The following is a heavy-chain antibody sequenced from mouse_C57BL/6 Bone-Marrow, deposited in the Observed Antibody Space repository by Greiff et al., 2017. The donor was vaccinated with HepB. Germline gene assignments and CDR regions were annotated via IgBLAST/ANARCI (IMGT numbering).Heavy chain of an antibody. CDR3: ARSTTVVTGTVDY. CDR2: IYPGDGDT. J-gene: IGHJ2*01. CDR1: GYAFSSSW. Sequence: QVQLQQSGPELVKPGASVKISCKASGYAFSSSWMNWVKQRPGKGLEWIGRIYPGDGDTNYNGKFKGKATLTADKSSSTAYMQLSSLTSEDSAVYFCARSTTVVTGTVDYGGQGTTLTVSS. V-gene: IGHV1-82*01. D-gene: IGHD1-1*01.